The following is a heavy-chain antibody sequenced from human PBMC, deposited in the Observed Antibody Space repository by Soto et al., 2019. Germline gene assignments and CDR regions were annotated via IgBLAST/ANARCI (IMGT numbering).Heavy chain of an antibody. CDR3: ARVLEWLPDY. Sequence: SETLSLTCTVSGGSISSGGYYWSWIRQHPGKGLEWIGYIYYSGSTYYNPSLKSRVTISVDTSKNQFSLKLSSVTAADTAVYYCARVLEWLPDYWGQGTRGTAPQ. V-gene: IGHV4-31*03. J-gene: IGHJ4*02. CDR2: IYYSGST. D-gene: IGHD3-3*01. CDR1: GGSISSGGYY.